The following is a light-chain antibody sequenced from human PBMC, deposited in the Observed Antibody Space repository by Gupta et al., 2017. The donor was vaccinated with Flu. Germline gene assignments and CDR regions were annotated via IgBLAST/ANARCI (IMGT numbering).Light chain of an antibody. CDR3: QQYDNLPLT. CDR1: QDIKRA. J-gene: IGKJ4*01. Sequence: DIQMTQSPSSLSASIGDRVTITCQATQDIKRALNWYQQKPGQAPKVLVYDASTLHPGVPARFSGSGSGTIYSLTIGDLQTEDFGTYYCQQYDNLPLTFGGGTRV. CDR2: DAS. V-gene: IGKV1-33*01.